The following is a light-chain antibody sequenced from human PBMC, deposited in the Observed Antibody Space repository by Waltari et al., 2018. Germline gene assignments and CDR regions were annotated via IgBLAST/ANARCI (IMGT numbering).Light chain of an antibody. CDR2: WAS. Sequence: DIVMTQSPDSLAVSLGERATIHCKSRQSVLYSPNNQNYLTWFQQKPGQPPKLLIYWASTRESGVPDRFSGSGSGTDFTLTISRMQAEDVAVYYCQQYYSLPYTFGQGTKLEIK. V-gene: IGKV4-1*01. CDR1: QSVLYSPNNQNY. J-gene: IGKJ2*01. CDR3: QQYYSLPYT.